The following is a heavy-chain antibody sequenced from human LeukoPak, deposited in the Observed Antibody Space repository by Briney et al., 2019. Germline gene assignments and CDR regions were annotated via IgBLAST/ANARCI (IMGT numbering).Heavy chain of an antibody. CDR3: ARDSGTTGEVKFDP. V-gene: IGHV4-4*07. J-gene: IGHJ5*02. Sequence: SETLSLTCTVSGGSISSYYWSWIRQPAGKGLEWIGRIYSSRSTDYNPSLKSRVTMSVDTSKNKFSLKLSSVTAADTAVYYCARDSGTTGEVKFDPWGQGTLVTVSS. CDR1: GGSISSYY. D-gene: IGHD3-10*01. CDR2: IYSSRST.